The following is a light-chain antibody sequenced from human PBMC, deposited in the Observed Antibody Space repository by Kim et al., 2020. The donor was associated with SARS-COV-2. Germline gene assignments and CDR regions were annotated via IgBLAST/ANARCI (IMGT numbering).Light chain of an antibody. CDR1: QGISSY. CDR3: QQYYSYPPT. Sequence: ASRGERVTNTCRASQGISSYLAWYQQKPGKAPKLLIYAASTLPSGVPSRFSGSGSGTDFTLTISCLQSEDFATFYCQQYYSYPPTFGGGTKVDIK. J-gene: IGKJ4*01. V-gene: IGKV1-8*01. CDR2: AAS.